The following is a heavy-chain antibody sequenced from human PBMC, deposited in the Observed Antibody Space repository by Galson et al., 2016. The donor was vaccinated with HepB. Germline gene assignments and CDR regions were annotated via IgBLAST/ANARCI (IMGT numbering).Heavy chain of an antibody. V-gene: IGHV3-66*01. Sequence: SLRLSCAVSGFTVSSNYMSWVRQAPGKGLEWVSVIHAGGRTYYADSVRGRFTISRENSKNTLYLQMNSLRAEDTAVYYCARTSGNYGDYYLDYWGQETLVIVSS. J-gene: IGHJ4*02. CDR2: IHAGGRT. CDR3: ARTSGNYGDYYLDY. D-gene: IGHD4-17*01. CDR1: GFTVSSNY.